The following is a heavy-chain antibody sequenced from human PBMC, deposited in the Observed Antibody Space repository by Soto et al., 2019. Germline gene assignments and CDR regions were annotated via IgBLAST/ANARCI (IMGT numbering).Heavy chain of an antibody. CDR3: GTNRQLLQEDS. CDR1: GFNFSSYS. Sequence: GGSIRLSSSASGFNFSSYSMNWVRQAPGKGLEWVSSISSSSSYIYYADSVKGRFTISRDNAKNSLYLQMNSLRAEDTAVYYCGTNRQLLQEDSRGKGTQLIVSS. D-gene: IGHD2-15*01. J-gene: IGHJ5*01. V-gene: IGHV3-21*01. CDR2: ISSSSSYI.